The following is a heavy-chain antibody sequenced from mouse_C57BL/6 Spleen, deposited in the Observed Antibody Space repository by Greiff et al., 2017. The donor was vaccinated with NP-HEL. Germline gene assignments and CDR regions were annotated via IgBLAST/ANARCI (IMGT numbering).Heavy chain of an antibody. CDR3: GRSPILLRSYIDY. V-gene: IGHV1-72*01. CDR1: GYTFTSYW. J-gene: IGHJ2*01. CDR2: IDPNSGGT. D-gene: IGHD1-1*01. Sequence: QVQLKQPGAELVKPGASVKLSCKASGYTFTSYWMHWVKQRPGRGLEWIGRIDPNSGGTKYNEKFKSKATLTVDKPSSTAYMQLSSLTSEDSAVYYCGRSPILLRSYIDYWGQGTTLTVSS.